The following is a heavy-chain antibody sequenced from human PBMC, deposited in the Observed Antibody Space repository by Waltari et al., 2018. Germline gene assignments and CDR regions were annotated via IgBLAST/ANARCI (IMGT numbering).Heavy chain of an antibody. CDR1: GFDFVTHA. CDR2: ISDSGVIT. V-gene: IGHV3-23*01. CDR3: ARHLYGVDYLELDN. J-gene: IGHJ4*02. D-gene: IGHD2-21*01. Sequence: EVQLLESGGGLAQPGGSLRLSCAASGFDFVTHALSWVRQAPGKGLDWVSGISDSGVITNYADSVKGRFTVSRDNSMNTVFLQLNSLTAEDTAIYYCARHLYGVDYLELDNWGRGTLVTVSS.